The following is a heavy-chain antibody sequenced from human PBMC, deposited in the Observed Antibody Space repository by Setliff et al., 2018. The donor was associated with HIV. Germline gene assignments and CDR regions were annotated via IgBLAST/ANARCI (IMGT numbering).Heavy chain of an antibody. J-gene: IGHJ3*02. CDR2: IYPGDSDT. D-gene: IGHD2-2*02. CDR1: GYSFTSYW. Sequence: GESLKISCKGSGYSFTSYWIGWVRQMPGKGLEWMGIIYPGDSDTRYSPSFQGQVTISADKPISTAYLQWSSLKASDTAMYYCARQVPAAIGAFDIWGQGTMVTVSS. V-gene: IGHV5-51*01. CDR3: ARQVPAAIGAFDI.